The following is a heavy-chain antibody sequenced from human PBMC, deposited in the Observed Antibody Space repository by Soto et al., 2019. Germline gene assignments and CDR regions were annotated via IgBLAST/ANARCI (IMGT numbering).Heavy chain of an antibody. J-gene: IGHJ5*02. Sequence: ASVKVSCKASGYTFTSYYMHWVRQAPGQGLEWMGIINPSGGSTSYAQKFQGRVTMTRDTSTSTVYMELSSLRSEDTAVYYCARGVAIRFLAPNWFDPWGQGTLVTVSS. CDR1: GYTFTSYY. V-gene: IGHV1-46*01. CDR3: ARGVAIRFLAPNWFDP. CDR2: INPSGGST. D-gene: IGHD3-3*01.